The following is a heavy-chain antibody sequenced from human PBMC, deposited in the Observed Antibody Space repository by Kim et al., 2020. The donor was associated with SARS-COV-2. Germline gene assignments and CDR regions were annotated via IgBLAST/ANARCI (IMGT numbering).Heavy chain of an antibody. J-gene: IGHJ5*01. V-gene: IGHV4-39*01. CDR3: ARGIES. Sequence: PSLKSRVTVSVGTSKNQFSLRLTSVTAADTAVYYCARGIESWGQGTLVTVSS.